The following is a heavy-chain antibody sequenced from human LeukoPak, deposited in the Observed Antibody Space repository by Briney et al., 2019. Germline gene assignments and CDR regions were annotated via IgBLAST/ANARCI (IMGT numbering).Heavy chain of an antibody. CDR3: ARGKDIRGHLVVIPAAFDS. V-gene: IGHV3-7*01. D-gene: IGHD2-21*01. Sequence: GSLRLSCAASGFTFSRHWMTWVRQAPGKGLEWVANIKEDGSETYYVDSVRGRFTVSRDNAQNSLFLQMNSLRAGDTAVYYCARGKDIRGHLVVIPAAFDSWGQGILVIVSS. CDR1: GFTFSRHW. J-gene: IGHJ4*02. CDR2: IKEDGSET.